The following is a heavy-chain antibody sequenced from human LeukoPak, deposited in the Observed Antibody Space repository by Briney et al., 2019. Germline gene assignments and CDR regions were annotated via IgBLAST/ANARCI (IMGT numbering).Heavy chain of an antibody. CDR2: ISAYNGNT. J-gene: IGHJ4*02. V-gene: IGHV1-18*01. D-gene: IGHD3-10*01. CDR3: ARGGGTMVRGVIIKEYFDY. Sequence: ASVKVSCKASGYTFTSYGISWVRQAPGQGLEWMGWISAYNGNTNYAQKLQGRVTMTTDTSTSTAYMELRSLRSDDTAVYYCARGGGTMVRGVIIKEYFDYWGQGTLVTVSS. CDR1: GYTFTSYG.